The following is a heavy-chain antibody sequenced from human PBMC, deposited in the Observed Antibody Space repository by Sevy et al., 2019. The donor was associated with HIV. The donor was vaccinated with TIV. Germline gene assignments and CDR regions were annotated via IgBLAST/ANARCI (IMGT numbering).Heavy chain of an antibody. J-gene: IGHJ5*02. D-gene: IGHD6-6*01. CDR1: GFTFSSYG. V-gene: IGHV3-33*01. CDR3: ARDGQLVGPRRGNWFDP. CDR2: IWYDGSNK. Sequence: GGSLRLSCAASGFTFSSYGMHWVRQAPGKGLEWVAVIWYDGSNKYYADSVKGRFTISRDNSKNTLYLQMNSLRAEDTAVYYCARDGQLVGPRRGNWFDPWGQGTLVTVSS.